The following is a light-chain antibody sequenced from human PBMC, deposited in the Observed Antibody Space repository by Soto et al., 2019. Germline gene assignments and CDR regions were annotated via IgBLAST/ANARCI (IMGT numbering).Light chain of an antibody. V-gene: IGKV1-16*01. J-gene: IGKJ5*01. CDR1: QGISNY. Sequence: DLQMTQSPSSLSASVGDRVTITCRASQGISNYLAWYQQKPGKAPKLLIYGASSLQSGVPSRFSGSGSGTDFTLTISSLQSEDFAVYYCQQYNNWPPITFGQGTRLEIK. CDR2: GAS. CDR3: QQYNNWPPIT.